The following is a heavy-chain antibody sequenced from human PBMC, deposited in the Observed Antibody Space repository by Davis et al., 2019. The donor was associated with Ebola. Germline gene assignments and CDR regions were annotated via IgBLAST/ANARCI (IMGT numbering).Heavy chain of an antibody. Sequence: ASVKVSCKASGYTFTSYGISWVRQAPGQGLEWMGWISAYNGNTNYAQKLQGRVTMTTDTSTSTAYMELSSLRSEDTAVYYCARDNLGYCSGGSCYSSWGQGTLVTVSS. CDR2: ISAYNGNT. J-gene: IGHJ4*02. CDR3: ARDNLGYCSGGSCYSS. CDR1: GYTFTSYG. V-gene: IGHV1-18*01. D-gene: IGHD2-15*01.